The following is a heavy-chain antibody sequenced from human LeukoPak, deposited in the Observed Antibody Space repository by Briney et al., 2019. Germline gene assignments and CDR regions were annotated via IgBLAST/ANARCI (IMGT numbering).Heavy chain of an antibody. CDR3: AKVVRGVVQGVNWFDP. CDR1: GFTFSSYA. CDR2: FSGSGGST. Sequence: PGGSLRLSCAASGFTFSSYAMSWVRQAPGKGLEWSSAFSGSGGSTYYADSVKGRFTISGDNSKNTLYLQMNSLRAEDTAVYYCAKVVRGVVQGVNWFDPWGQGTLVTVSS. D-gene: IGHD3-10*01. J-gene: IGHJ5*02. V-gene: IGHV3-23*01.